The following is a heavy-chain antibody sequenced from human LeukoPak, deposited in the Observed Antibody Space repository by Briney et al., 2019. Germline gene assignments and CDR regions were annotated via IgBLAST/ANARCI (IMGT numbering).Heavy chain of an antibody. Sequence: PSETLSLTCTVSGGSVSSNSYYWSWIRQPPGKGLEWIGYIYFTGSTTYNPSLKSRVTISGDTSKNQFSLKVRSVTAADTAVYYCAKGGTPYYYGMDVWGQGTTVTVSS. CDR3: AKGGTPYYYGMDV. D-gene: IGHD1-26*01. CDR1: GGSVSSNSYY. J-gene: IGHJ6*02. CDR2: IYFTGST. V-gene: IGHV4-61*01.